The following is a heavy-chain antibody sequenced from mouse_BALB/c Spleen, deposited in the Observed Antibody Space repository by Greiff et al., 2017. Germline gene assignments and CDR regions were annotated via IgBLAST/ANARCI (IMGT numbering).Heavy chain of an antibody. V-gene: IGHV8-12*01. CDR3: ARREEVRRGGWYFDV. CDR1: GFSLSTSGMG. J-gene: IGHJ1*01. D-gene: IGHD2-14*01. CDR2: IYWDDDK. Sequence: QVTLKVSGPGILQPSQTLSLTCSFSGFSLSTSGMGVSWIRQPSGKGLEWLAHIYWDDDKRYNPSLKSRLTISKDTSRNQVFLKITSVDTADTATYYCARREEVRRGGWYFDVWGAGTTVTVSS.